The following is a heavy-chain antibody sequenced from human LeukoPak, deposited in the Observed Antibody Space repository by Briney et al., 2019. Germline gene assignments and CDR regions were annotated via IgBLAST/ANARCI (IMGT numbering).Heavy chain of an antibody. Sequence: ASVKVSCKASGYTFTGYYMHWVRQAPGQGLEWMGWINPNSGGTNYAQKFQGRVTMTRDTSISTVYMELSRLRSDDTAVYYCARDRLRLGYERTNWFDPWGQGTLVAVSS. J-gene: IGHJ5*02. CDR3: ARDRLRLGYERTNWFDP. CDR2: INPNSGGT. D-gene: IGHD2-15*01. V-gene: IGHV1-2*02. CDR1: GYTFTGYY.